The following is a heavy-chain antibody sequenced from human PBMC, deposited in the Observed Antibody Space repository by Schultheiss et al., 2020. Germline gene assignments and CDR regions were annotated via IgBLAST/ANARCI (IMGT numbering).Heavy chain of an antibody. Sequence: SVTMSLTCTVYGGSFSGYYWSWIRQSPGKGLEWIGEINHSGSTYYNPSLKSRVTISVDTSKNQFSLKLSSVTAADTAVYYCARVFVDTAMVTLNWFDPWGTGNL. CDR3: ARVFVDTAMVTLNWFDP. CDR1: GGSFSGYY. V-gene: IGHV4-34*01. J-gene: IGHJ5*02. D-gene: IGHD5-18*01. CDR2: INHSGST.